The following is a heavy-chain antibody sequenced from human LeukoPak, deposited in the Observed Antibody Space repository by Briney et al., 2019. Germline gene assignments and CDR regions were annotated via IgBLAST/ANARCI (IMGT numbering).Heavy chain of an antibody. CDR1: GFTFSSYA. J-gene: IGHJ4*02. CDR3: ATEGPAGTVTGLGY. D-gene: IGHD4-17*01. Sequence: PGRSLRLSCAASGFTFSSYAMHWVRQAPGKGLEWVAVISYDGSNKYYADSVKGRFTISRDNSKNTLYLQMNSLRAEDTAVYYCATEGPAGTVTGLGYWGQGTLVTVSS. CDR2: ISYDGSNK. V-gene: IGHV3-30*14.